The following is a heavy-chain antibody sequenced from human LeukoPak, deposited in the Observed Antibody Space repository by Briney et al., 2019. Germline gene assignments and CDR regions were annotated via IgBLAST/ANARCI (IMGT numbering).Heavy chain of an antibody. V-gene: IGHV3-74*01. CDR3: ARGPYYYDSVCHPDI. Sequence: PGGSLRLSCGASGFSFISYWMHWVRQTPEKRLVWVSYIDPYGGDTNYADSVKGRFTISRDNDKNTLYLQMNSLRVDDTAVYFCARGPYYYDSVCHPDIWGHRTMVTVST. CDR2: IDPYGGDT. J-gene: IGHJ3*02. D-gene: IGHD3-22*01. CDR1: GFSFISYW.